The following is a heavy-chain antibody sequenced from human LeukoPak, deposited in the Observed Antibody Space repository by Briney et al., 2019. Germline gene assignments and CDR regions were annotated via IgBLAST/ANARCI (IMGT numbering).Heavy chain of an antibody. Sequence: SETLSLTCTVSGGSISSSSYYWGWILQPPGKGLEWIGSIYYSGSTYYNPSLKSRVTISVDTSKNQFSLKLSSVTAADTAVYYCATLAPYCSGGSCYPNWFDPWGQGTLVTVSS. CDR1: GGSISSSSYY. V-gene: IGHV4-39*01. J-gene: IGHJ5*02. D-gene: IGHD2-15*01. CDR2: IYYSGST. CDR3: ATLAPYCSGGSCYPNWFDP.